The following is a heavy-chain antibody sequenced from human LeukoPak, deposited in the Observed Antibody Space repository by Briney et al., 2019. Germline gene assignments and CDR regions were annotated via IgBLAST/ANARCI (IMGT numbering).Heavy chain of an antibody. D-gene: IGHD5-12*01. V-gene: IGHV1-46*01. J-gene: IGHJ4*02. CDR1: GYTFTSYY. CDR2: INPSGGST. Sequence: ASVKVSCKASGYTFTSYYMHWVRQAPGQGLEWMGIINPSGGSTSYAQKFQGRVTTTRDTSTSTVYMELSSLRSEDTAVYYCARDLGLYNGYDPFDYWGQGTLVTVSS. CDR3: ARDLGLYNGYDPFDY.